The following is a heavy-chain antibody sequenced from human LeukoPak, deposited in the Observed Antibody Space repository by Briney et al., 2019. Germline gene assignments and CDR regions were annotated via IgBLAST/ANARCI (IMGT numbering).Heavy chain of an antibody. D-gene: IGHD4-17*01. CDR3: AKDPNGDYVGAFDT. J-gene: IGHJ3*02. Sequence: GGSLRLSCAASGFGFSNYWMSWVRQAPGKGLEWVSSMGVSGDNVHYADSVKGRFAISRDNSKNTLYLQMNSLRAEDAAVYYCAKDPNGDYVGAFDTWGQGTMVIVSS. CDR1: GFGFSNYW. CDR2: MGVSGDNV. V-gene: IGHV3-23*01.